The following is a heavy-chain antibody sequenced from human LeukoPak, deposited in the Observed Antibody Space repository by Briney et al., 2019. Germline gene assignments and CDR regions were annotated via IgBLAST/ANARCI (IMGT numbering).Heavy chain of an antibody. CDR1: GFTVSSNY. J-gene: IGHJ5*02. Sequence: GGSLRLSCAASGFTVSSNYMSWVRQAPGKGLEWVSVIYSGGSTYYADSVKGRFTISRDNSKNTLYLQMNSLRAEDTAVYYCARDRRELGFDPWGQGTLVTVSS. V-gene: IGHV3-53*01. CDR2: IYSGGST. D-gene: IGHD1-26*01. CDR3: ARDRRELGFDP.